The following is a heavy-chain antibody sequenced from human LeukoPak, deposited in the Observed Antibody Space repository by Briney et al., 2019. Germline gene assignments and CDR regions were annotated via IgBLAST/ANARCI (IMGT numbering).Heavy chain of an antibody. CDR1: GYTFTGYY. CDR3: ARAASSSWYYYYYYMDV. J-gene: IGHJ6*03. D-gene: IGHD6-13*01. CDR2: INPNSGGT. Sequence: ASVKVSCKASGYTFTGYYMHWVRQAPGQGLEWMGWINPNSGGTNYAQKFQGRVTMTRDMSISTAYMELSRLRSDDTAVYYCARAASSSWYYYYYYMDVWGKGTTVTVSS. V-gene: IGHV1-2*02.